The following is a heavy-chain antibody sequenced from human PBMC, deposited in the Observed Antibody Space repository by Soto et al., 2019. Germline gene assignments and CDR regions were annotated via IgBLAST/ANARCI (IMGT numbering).Heavy chain of an antibody. CDR2: IKQDGSDT. J-gene: IGHJ6*04. D-gene: IGHD2-15*01. Sequence: EVQVVESGGGLVQPGGSLRLSCAASGFSFSSYCMSWVRQAPGKGPEWVANIKQDGSDTYYVDSVKGRFTISRDNARNSLSLQMNSLRSEDTAVYFCARAGGSGGFMDVWGKGTTVTVSS. CDR1: GFSFSSYC. V-gene: IGHV3-7*01. CDR3: ARAGGSGGFMDV.